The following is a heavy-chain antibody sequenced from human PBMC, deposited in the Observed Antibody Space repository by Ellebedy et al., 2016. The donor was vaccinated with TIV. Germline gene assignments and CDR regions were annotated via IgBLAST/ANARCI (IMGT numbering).Heavy chain of an antibody. D-gene: IGHD3-16*01. Sequence: PGESLKISCAASGFMFNPYNMDWVRQAPGKGLEWVSYINRGSSVIYYADSVKGRFTISRDNAKNSLYLQMNSLRDEDTAIYYCARDGGVAGETDVWGQGTTVTVSS. J-gene: IGHJ6*02. CDR3: ARDGGVAGETDV. CDR1: GFMFNPYN. V-gene: IGHV3-48*02. CDR2: INRGSSVI.